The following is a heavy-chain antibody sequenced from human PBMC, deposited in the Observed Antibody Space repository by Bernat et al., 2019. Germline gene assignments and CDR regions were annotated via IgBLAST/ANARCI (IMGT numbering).Heavy chain of an antibody. CDR1: GGTFSSYA. V-gene: IGHV1-69*17. CDR2: IIPIFGIA. D-gene: IGHD4-17*01. Sequence: QVQLVQSGAEVKKPGSSVKASCKASGGTFSSYAISWVRQAPGQGLEWMGGIIPIFGIANYAQKFQGRVTITADKSTSTAYMELSSLRSEDTAVYYCARAPLDYGDYFYYMDVWGKGTTVTVSS. CDR3: ARAPLDYGDYFYYMDV. J-gene: IGHJ6*03.